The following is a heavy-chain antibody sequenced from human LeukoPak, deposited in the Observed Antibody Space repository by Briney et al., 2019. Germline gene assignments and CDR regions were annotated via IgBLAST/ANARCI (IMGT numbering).Heavy chain of an antibody. Sequence: AASVKVSCKASGGTFTSYDINWVRQATGQGLEWMGWMNPNSGNTGYAQRFQGRVTMTRNTSISTAYMELSSLRSEDTAVYYCARGSMRSRTGVQHWGQGTLVTVSS. CDR3: ARGSMRSRTGVQH. CDR1: GGTFTSYD. J-gene: IGHJ1*01. CDR2: MNPNSGNT. D-gene: IGHD3/OR15-3a*01. V-gene: IGHV1-8*01.